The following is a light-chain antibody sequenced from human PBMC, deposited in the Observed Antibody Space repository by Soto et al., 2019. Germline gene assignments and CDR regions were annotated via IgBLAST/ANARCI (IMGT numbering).Light chain of an antibody. V-gene: IGLV1-40*01. CDR3: KSYDSSLSLAV. J-gene: IGLJ3*02. CDR1: SSNIGAGYD. Sequence: SVLTQPPSVSGAPGQRVTISCSGSSSNIGAGYDVHWYQQLPGTAPRLLIYVSRNRPSGVPDRFSGSKSGTSASLAITGLQTDDEADYYCKSYDSSLSLAVFGAGTKLTVL. CDR2: VSR.